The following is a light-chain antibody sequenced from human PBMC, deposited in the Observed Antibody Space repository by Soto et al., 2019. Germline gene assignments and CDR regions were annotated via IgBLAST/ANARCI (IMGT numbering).Light chain of an antibody. CDR2: WAS. J-gene: IGKJ3*01. CDR3: QQYYSTPFT. Sequence: DIVMAQSPDSLAVSLGARATINCKSSQSVLFSTYNKNYLAWYQHKPGQPPKLLIYWASTRESGVPDRFSGSGSETDFTLTISSLQAEDVAVYYCQQYYSTPFTFGPGTKVDIK. CDR1: QSVLFSTYNKNY. V-gene: IGKV4-1*01.